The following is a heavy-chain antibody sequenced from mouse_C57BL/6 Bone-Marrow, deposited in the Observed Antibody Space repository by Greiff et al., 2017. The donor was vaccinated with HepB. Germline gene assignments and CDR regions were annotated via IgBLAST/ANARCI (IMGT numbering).Heavy chain of an antibody. D-gene: IGHD1-1*01. J-gene: IGHJ4*01. Sequence: QVQLQQSGAELARPGASVKLSCKASGYTFTSYGISWVKQRTGQGLEWIGEIYPRSGNTYYNEKFKGKATLTANKSSSTAYMELRSLTSEDSSVFFGSRYNTTGNYYAMDDWGQGTSVTFSS. CDR2: IYPRSGNT. CDR3: SRYNTTGNYYAMDD. CDR1: GYTFTSYG. V-gene: IGHV1-81*01.